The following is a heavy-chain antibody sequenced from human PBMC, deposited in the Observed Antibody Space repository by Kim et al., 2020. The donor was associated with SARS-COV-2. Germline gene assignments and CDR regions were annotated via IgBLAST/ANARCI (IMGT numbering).Heavy chain of an antibody. V-gene: IGHV3-30-3*01. J-gene: IGHJ6*02. Sequence: GGSLRLSCAASGFTFSSYAMHWVRQAPGKGLEWVAVISYDGSNKYYADSVKGRFTISRDNSKNTLYLKMNSLRAEDTAVYYCARGGKGSYYYGMDVWGQG. D-gene: IGHD5-12*01. CDR2: ISYDGSNK. CDR1: GFTFSSYA. CDR3: ARGGKGSYYYGMDV.